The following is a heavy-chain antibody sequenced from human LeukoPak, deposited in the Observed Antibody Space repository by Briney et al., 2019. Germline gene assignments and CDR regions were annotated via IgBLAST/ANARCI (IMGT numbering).Heavy chain of an antibody. V-gene: IGHV3-30*02. CDR1: GFTFSSYG. CDR2: IRYDGSNK. Sequence: GGSLTLSCAASGFTFSSYGMHWVRQAPGKGLEWVAFIRYDGSNKYYSDSVKGRFTISRDNSENTVYLQMSSLRTEDTAVYYCAKFSSQWSSAYYLADSWGQGTLVSVSS. D-gene: IGHD1-26*01. CDR3: AKFSSQWSSAYYLADS. J-gene: IGHJ4*02.